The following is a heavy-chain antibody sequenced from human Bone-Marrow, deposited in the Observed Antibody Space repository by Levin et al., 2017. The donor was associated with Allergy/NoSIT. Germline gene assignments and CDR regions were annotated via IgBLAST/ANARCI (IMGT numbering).Heavy chain of an antibody. CDR2: IIPMSNTT. V-gene: IGHV1-69*13. J-gene: IGHJ5*02. Sequence: GASVKVSCKASGGAVSSNAISWVRQGPGQGLGWMGGIIPMSNTTKIAQKYRGRVTITADASTSTVYVELNNLKSEDTAIYYCARDRGDSYDFWNGYHWFDPWGQGTLVTVSS. CDR3: ARDRGDSYDFWNGYHWFDP. CDR1: GGAVSSNA. D-gene: IGHD3-3*01.